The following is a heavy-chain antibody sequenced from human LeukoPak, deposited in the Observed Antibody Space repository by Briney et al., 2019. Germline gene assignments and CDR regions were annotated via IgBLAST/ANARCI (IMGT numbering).Heavy chain of an antibody. Sequence: GGSLRLSCVGSGVTFINYTMNRVRQAPGKGLEWISSSSSSSTKIQYADSVKGRFTTARDNAKKSLFLQMNSLRGEDTAVYYCTRDPSFDSPFYYGMVVWGRGTTVTVSS. V-gene: IGHV3-21*01. CDR1: GVTFINYT. CDR2: SSSSSTKI. D-gene: IGHD3-10*01. J-gene: IGHJ6*02. CDR3: TRDPSFDSPFYYGMVV.